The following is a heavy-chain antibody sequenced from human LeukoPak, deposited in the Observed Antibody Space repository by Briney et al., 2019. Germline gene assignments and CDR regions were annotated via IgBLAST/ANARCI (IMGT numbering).Heavy chain of an antibody. D-gene: IGHD3-10*01. Sequence: PGESLKISCKASGYYFTSYWIAWVRQMPGKGLEWMGIIYAGDSDTRYSPSFQGQVTMSVDKSLSTAFLQWRSLKASDSAMYYCARRGSGSNGDYGYWGQGTLVTVSS. J-gene: IGHJ4*02. CDR1: GYYFTSYW. CDR3: ARRGSGSNGDYGY. V-gene: IGHV5-51*01. CDR2: IYAGDSDT.